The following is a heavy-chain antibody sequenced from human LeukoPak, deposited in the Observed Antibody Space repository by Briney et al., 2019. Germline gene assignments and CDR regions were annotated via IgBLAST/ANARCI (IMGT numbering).Heavy chain of an antibody. V-gene: IGHV3-23*01. CDR3: ATGRYSYGYVGYYYGMDV. CDR1: GFTFSSYA. CDR2: ISGSGGST. D-gene: IGHD5-18*01. J-gene: IGHJ6*02. Sequence: GGSLRLSCAASGFTFSSYAMSWVRQAPGKGLEWVSAISGSGGSTYYADSVKGRFTISRDNSKNTLYLQMNSLRAEDTAVYYCATGRYSYGYVGYYYGMDVWGQGTTVTVSS.